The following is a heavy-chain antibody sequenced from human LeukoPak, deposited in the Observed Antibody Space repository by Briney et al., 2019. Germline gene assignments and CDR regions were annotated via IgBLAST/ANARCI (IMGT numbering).Heavy chain of an antibody. CDR2: ISAYNGNT. CDR1: GYTSTSYG. Sequence: ASVKVSCKASGYTSTSYGISWVRQAPGQGLEWMGWISAYNGNTNYAQKLQGRVTMTTDTSTSTAYMELRSLRSDDTAVYYCARGRDTAMVNPYYYYGMDVWGQGTTVTVSS. J-gene: IGHJ6*02. CDR3: ARGRDTAMVNPYYYYGMDV. D-gene: IGHD5-18*01. V-gene: IGHV1-18*01.